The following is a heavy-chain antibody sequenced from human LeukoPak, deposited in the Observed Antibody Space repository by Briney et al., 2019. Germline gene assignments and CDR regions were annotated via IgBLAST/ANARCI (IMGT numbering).Heavy chain of an antibody. V-gene: IGHV4-59*08. J-gene: IGHJ4*02. CDR1: GGSIGSYY. CDR2: IYYSGST. Sequence: SETLSLTCTVSGGSIGSYYWSWIRQPPGKGLEWIGYIYYSGSTNYNPSLKSRVTISVDTSKNQFSLKLSSVTAADTAVYYCARHGGYYDSSGYTYDYWGQGTLVTVSS. CDR3: ARHGGYYDSSGYTYDY. D-gene: IGHD3-22*01.